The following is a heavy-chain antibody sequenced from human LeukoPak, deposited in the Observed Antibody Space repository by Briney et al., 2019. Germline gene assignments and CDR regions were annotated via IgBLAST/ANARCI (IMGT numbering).Heavy chain of an antibody. CDR3: ARDGAFGVVTT. D-gene: IGHD3-3*01. CDR2: IYHSGST. V-gene: IGHV4-30-2*01. Sequence: SETLSLTCAVSGGSISSGGYSWSWIRQPPGKGLEWIGYIYHSGSTYYNPSLKSRVTISVDRSKNQFSLKLSSVTAADTAVYYCARDGAFGVVTTWGQGTLVTVSP. J-gene: IGHJ5*02. CDR1: GGSISSGGYS.